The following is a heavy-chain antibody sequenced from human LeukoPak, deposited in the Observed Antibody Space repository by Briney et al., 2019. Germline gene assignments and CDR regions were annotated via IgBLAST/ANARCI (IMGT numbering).Heavy chain of an antibody. CDR2: IKEDGSET. CDR1: GFTFKKYW. V-gene: IGHV3-7*01. Sequence: GEPLRLSCAASGFTFKKYWMNWVRQVPGKGLECLANIKEDGSETYYADSVKGRFTISRDNPKNLLFLQINSLRVEDTAVYYCARETPRRGETRDGYRWGQGTLVTVSS. CDR3: ARETPRRGETRDGYR. J-gene: IGHJ4*02. D-gene: IGHD5-24*01.